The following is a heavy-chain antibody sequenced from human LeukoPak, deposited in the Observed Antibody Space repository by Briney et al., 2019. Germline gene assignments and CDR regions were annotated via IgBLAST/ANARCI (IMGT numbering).Heavy chain of an antibody. V-gene: IGHV3-48*03. Sequence: PGGSLRLSCAASGFTFSSYEMNWVRQAPGKGLEWVSYISSSGSTIYYADSVKGRFTISRDNAKNSLYLQMNSLRAEDTAVYYCARGAYSSLVKERYYYYYYMDVWGKGTTVTVSS. CDR1: GFTFSSYE. D-gene: IGHD3-9*01. CDR2: ISSSGSTI. J-gene: IGHJ6*03. CDR3: ARGAYSSLVKERYYYYYYMDV.